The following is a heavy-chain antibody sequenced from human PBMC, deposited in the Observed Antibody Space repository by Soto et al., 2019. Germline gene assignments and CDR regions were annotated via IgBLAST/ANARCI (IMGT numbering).Heavy chain of an antibody. V-gene: IGHV4-59*08. CDR1: GGSISGYY. D-gene: IGHD3-22*01. J-gene: IGHJ4*02. Sequence: SETLSLTCTVSGGSISGYYWSWIRQPPGKGLEWIGYIYYSGSTNYNPSLKSRVTISVDTSKNQFSLKLSSVTAADTAVYYCARHLHITMIVVVITPFDYWGQGTLVTVSS. CDR3: ARHLHITMIVVVITPFDY. CDR2: IYYSGST.